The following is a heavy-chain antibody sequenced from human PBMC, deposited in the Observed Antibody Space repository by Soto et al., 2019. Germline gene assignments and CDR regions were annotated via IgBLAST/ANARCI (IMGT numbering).Heavy chain of an antibody. CDR2: IYPGDSDT. CDR1: GYSFTSYW. D-gene: IGHD3-16*02. V-gene: IGHV5-51*01. CDR3: ARLRPFMITFGGVIPRGGMDV. Sequence: GESLKISCKGSGYSFTSYWIGWVRQMPGKGLEWMGIIYPGDSDTRYSPSFQGQVTISADKSISTAYLQWSSLKASDTAMYYCARLRPFMITFGGVIPRGGMDVWGQGTTVTV. J-gene: IGHJ6*02.